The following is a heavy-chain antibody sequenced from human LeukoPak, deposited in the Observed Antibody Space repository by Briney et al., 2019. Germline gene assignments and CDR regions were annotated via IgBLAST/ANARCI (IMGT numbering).Heavy chain of an antibody. V-gene: IGHV4-59*10. CDR2: IYTSGST. CDR3: ARHSNYYDFRGQGAFDI. Sequence: SETLSLTCAVYGGSFSGYYWSWIRQRAGKGLEGIGRIYTSGSTYYNPSLKSRVTISVDTSKIQFSLNLSSVTAADTAVYYCARHSNYYDFRGQGAFDIWGQGTMVTVSS. D-gene: IGHD3-22*01. CDR1: GGSFSGYY. J-gene: IGHJ3*02.